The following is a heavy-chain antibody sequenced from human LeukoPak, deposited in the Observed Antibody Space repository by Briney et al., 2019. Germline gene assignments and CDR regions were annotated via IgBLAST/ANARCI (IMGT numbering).Heavy chain of an antibody. CDR2: IVGSST. V-gene: IGHV3-23*01. CDR3: TRDEPGSSWFN. J-gene: IGHJ4*02. CDR1: GFTVRDYH. Sequence: PGGSLRLSCAASGFTVRDYHRSWIRQAPGKGLELVSAIVGSSTHHADSVKRRFTISRDNFKSTLNLQMNSLRAEDSAIYYCTRDEPGSSWFNWGQGTLVTVSS. D-gene: IGHD6-19*01.